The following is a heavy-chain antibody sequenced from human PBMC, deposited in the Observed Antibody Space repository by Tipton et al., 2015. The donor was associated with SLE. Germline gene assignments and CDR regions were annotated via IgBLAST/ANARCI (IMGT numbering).Heavy chain of an antibody. Sequence: TLSLTCTVYGGSFSGYYWSWIRQPPGKGLEWIGEINHSGSTNYNPSLKSRVTISLDTSKNDFSLKLISVTAADTAVYYCARQDNWRYWFDPWGHGSLVTVSS. CDR2: INHSGST. D-gene: IGHD1-1*01. V-gene: IGHV4-34*01. J-gene: IGHJ5*02. CDR1: GGSFSGYY. CDR3: ARQDNWRYWFDP.